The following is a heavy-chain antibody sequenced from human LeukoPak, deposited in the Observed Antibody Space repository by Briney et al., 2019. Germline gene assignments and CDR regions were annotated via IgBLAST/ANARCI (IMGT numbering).Heavy chain of an antibody. V-gene: IGHV3-23*01. J-gene: IGHJ6*02. CDR1: GFTFSSYA. CDR3: VADESGYSSSGFYYYYGMDV. Sequence: GGSLRLSCAASGFTFSSYAMSWVRQAPGKGLEWVSAISGSGGSTYYADSVKGRFTISRDNSKNTLYLQMNSLRAEDTAVYYCVADESGYSSSGFYYYYGMDVWGQGTTVTVSS. D-gene: IGHD6-6*01. CDR2: ISGSGGST.